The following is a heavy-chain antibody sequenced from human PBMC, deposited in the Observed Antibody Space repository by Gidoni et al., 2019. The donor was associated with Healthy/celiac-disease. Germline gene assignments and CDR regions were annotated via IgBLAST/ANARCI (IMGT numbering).Heavy chain of an antibody. Sequence: EVQLVESGGGLVQPGGSLHPSCAASGFTVSSNYMSWVRQAPGKGLEWVSVIYSGGSTYYADSVKGRFTISRDNSKNTLYLQMNSLRAEDTAVYYCARAMIATTEGDWFDPWGQGTLVTVSS. D-gene: IGHD2-21*01. CDR3: ARAMIATTEGDWFDP. V-gene: IGHV3-66*02. CDR2: IYSGGST. J-gene: IGHJ5*02. CDR1: GFTVSSNY.